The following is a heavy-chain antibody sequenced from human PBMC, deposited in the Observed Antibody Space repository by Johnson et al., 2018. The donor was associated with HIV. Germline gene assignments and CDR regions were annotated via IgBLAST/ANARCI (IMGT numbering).Heavy chain of an antibody. CDR1: GFSFDDYG. V-gene: IGHV3-9*01. Sequence: VQLVESGGDVVRPGGSLRISCAASGFSFDDYGMHWVRQAPGKGLEWVSGISWNSGSMGYADSVKGRFTISRDNAKNSLYLQMNSLRAEDTAVYYCARTARRYFVDAFDIWGQGTMVTVSS. CDR2: ISWNSGSM. J-gene: IGHJ3*02. D-gene: IGHD3-9*01. CDR3: ARTARRYFVDAFDI.